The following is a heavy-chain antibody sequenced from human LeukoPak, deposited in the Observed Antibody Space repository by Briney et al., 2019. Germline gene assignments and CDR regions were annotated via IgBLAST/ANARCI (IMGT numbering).Heavy chain of an antibody. CDR3: AKGVLRSITIFGVVIAPSDY. V-gene: IGHV3-21*04. D-gene: IGHD3-3*01. Sequence: GGSLRLSCAASGFTFSSYSMNWVRQAPGKGLEWVSSISSSSSYIYYADSVKGRFTISRDNAKNSLYLQMNSLRAEDTAVYYCAKGVLRSITIFGVVIAPSDYWGQGTLVTVSS. CDR1: GFTFSSYS. J-gene: IGHJ4*02. CDR2: ISSSSSYI.